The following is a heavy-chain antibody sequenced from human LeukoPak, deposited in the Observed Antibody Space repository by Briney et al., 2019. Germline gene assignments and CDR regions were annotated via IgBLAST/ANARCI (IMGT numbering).Heavy chain of an antibody. V-gene: IGHV3-21*05. Sequence: PGGSLRLSCAASGFTFSSYSMNWVRQAPGKGLEWVSYISSSSSYIYYADSVKGRFTISRDNAKNSLYLQMNSLRAEDTAVYYCARVGSSSGWSNLHYYGMDVWGQGTTVTVSS. D-gene: IGHD6-19*01. J-gene: IGHJ6*02. CDR1: GFTFSSYS. CDR2: ISSSSSYI. CDR3: ARVGSSSGWSNLHYYGMDV.